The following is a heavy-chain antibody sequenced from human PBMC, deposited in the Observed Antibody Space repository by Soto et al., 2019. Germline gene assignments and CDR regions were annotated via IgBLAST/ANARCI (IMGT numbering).Heavy chain of an antibody. CDR2: IYYSGST. D-gene: IGHD4-17*01. CDR1: GGSISSYY. CDR3: ARDLPVTTQYYYYGMDV. V-gene: IGHV4-59*01. J-gene: IGHJ6*02. Sequence: SETLSLTCTVSGGSISSYYWSWIRQPPGKGLEWIGYIYYSGSTNYNPSLKSRVTISVDTSKNQFSLKLSSVTAADTAVYYCARDLPVTTQYYYYGMDVWGQGTTVTVSS.